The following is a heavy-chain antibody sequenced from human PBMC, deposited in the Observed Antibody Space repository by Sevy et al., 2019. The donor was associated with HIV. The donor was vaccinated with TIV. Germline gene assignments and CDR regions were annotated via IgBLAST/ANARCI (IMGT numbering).Heavy chain of an antibody. Sequence: GGSLILSCAASGFIFSDYTLHWVRQAPGTGLEWVAVISYDGSFTYYADSVEGRFTISRDNSKNTLFLQMNSLRHEDTAVYYCARSQSSSWHYFDYWGQGTLVTVSS. D-gene: IGHD6-13*01. CDR2: ISYDGSFT. CDR1: GFIFSDYT. V-gene: IGHV3-30*04. J-gene: IGHJ4*02. CDR3: ARSQSSSWHYFDY.